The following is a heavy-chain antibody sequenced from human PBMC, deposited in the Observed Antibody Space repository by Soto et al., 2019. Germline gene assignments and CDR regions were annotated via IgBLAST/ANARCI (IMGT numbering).Heavy chain of an antibody. V-gene: IGHV1-69*13. CDR2: IIPIFGTA. CDR3: ARGHPHDYSNYGSWISLDY. D-gene: IGHD4-4*01. Sequence: SVKVSCKASGGTFSSYAISWVRQAPGQGLEWMGGIIPIFGTANYAQKFQGRVTITADESTSTAYMELSSLRSEDTAVYYCARGHPHDYSNYGSWISLDYWGQGTLVTVSS. CDR1: GGTFSSYA. J-gene: IGHJ4*02.